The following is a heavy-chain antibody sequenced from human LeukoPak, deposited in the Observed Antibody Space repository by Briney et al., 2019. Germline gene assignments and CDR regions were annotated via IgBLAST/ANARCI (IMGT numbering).Heavy chain of an antibody. J-gene: IGHJ6*03. V-gene: IGHV1-69*13. D-gene: IGHD3-10*01. CDR3: ATYGSGPRASYYYMDV. Sequence: SVKVSCKASGGTFSSYAITWVRQAPGQGLEWMGGIIPIFGTANYAQKFPGRVTITADESTSTAYMELSSLRSEDTAMYYCATYGSGPRASYYYMDVWGKGTTVTVSS. CDR2: IIPIFGTA. CDR1: GGTFSSYA.